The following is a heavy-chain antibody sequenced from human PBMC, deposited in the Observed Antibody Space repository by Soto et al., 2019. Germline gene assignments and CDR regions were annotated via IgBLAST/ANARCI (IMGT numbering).Heavy chain of an antibody. CDR1: GFTFSSYA. CDR3: AKGSRGSGWYEDTG. CDR2: ISGSGGST. J-gene: IGHJ3*01. V-gene: IGHV3-23*01. D-gene: IGHD6-19*01. Sequence: GGSLRLSCAASGFTFSSYAMSWVRQAPGKGLEWVSAISGSGGSTYYADSVKGRFTISRDNSKNTLYLQMNSLRAEDTAVYYCAKGSRGSGWYEDTGWGQGTMVTVSS.